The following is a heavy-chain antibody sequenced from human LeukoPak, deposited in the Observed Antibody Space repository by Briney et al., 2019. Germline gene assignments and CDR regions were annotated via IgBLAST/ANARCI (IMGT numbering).Heavy chain of an antibody. V-gene: IGHV3-21*01. Sequence: GGSLRLSCAASGFTFSSYSMNWVRQAPGKGLEGVSSISSSSSYIYYADSVKGRFTISRDNAKNSLYLQMNSLRAEDTAVYYCALTPLRDFWSGYYIDYWGQGTLVTVSS. J-gene: IGHJ4*02. CDR2: ISSSSSYI. CDR3: ALTPLRDFWSGYYIDY. CDR1: GFTFSSYS. D-gene: IGHD3-3*01.